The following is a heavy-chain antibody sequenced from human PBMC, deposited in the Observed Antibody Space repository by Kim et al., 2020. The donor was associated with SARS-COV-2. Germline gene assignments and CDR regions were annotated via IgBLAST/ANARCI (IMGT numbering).Heavy chain of an antibody. CDR1: GGSVSSGSYY. J-gene: IGHJ6*02. V-gene: IGHV4-61*01. CDR2: IYYSGST. D-gene: IGHD5-18*01. Sequence: SETLSLTCTVSGGSVSSGSYYWSWIRQPPGKGLEWIGYIYYSGSTNYNPSLKSRVTISVDTSKNQFSLKLSSVTAADTAVYYCARGTAMVHGPYYYYGMDVWGQGTTVTVSS. CDR3: ARGTAMVHGPYYYYGMDV.